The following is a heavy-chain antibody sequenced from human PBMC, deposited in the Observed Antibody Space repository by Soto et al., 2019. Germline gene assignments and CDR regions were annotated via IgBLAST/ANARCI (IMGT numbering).Heavy chain of an antibody. CDR1: GFTFDDYA. CDR3: AKRGGSGSYDAFDI. D-gene: IGHD3-10*01. J-gene: IGHJ3*02. Sequence: EVQLVESGGGLVQPGRSLRLSCAASGFTFDDYAMHWVRQAPGKGLEWVSGISWNSGSIGYADSVKGRFTISRDNAKKSLYLQMNSLRAEDTALYYCAKRGGSGSYDAFDIWGQGTMVTVSS. V-gene: IGHV3-9*01. CDR2: ISWNSGSI.